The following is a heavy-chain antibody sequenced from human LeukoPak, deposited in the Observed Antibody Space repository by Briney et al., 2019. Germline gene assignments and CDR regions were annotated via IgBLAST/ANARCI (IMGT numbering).Heavy chain of an antibody. CDR3: ARSASSGIYYFFY. Sequence: ASVKVSCKASGYTFSNYGVAWVRQAPGQGLEWMGWISASNGNTNYAQNLQGRVTMTIDTSTSTAYMELKSLTSDDTAVYYCARSASSGIYYFFYWGRGTLVTVSS. CDR1: GYTFSNYG. J-gene: IGHJ4*01. V-gene: IGHV1-18*01. CDR2: ISASNGNT. D-gene: IGHD1-26*01.